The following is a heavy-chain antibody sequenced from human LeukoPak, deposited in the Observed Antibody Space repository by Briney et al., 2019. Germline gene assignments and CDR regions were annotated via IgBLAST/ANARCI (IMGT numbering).Heavy chain of an antibody. J-gene: IGHJ6*03. CDR2: INPNSGGT. Sequence: ASVKVSCKASGYTFTGYYMHWVRQAPGQGLEWMGWINPNSGGTNYAQKFQGRVTMTRDTSISTAYMELRSLRSDDTAVYYCAREGYCSSTSCYTNYYYMDVWGKGTTVTVSS. V-gene: IGHV1-2*02. CDR1: GYTFTGYY. CDR3: AREGYCSSTSCYTNYYYMDV. D-gene: IGHD2-2*02.